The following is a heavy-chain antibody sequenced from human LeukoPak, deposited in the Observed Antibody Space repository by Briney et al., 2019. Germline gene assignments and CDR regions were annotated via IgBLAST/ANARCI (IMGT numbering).Heavy chain of an antibody. D-gene: IGHD3-22*01. Sequence: GGSLRLSCAASGFILSDYWMHWVRQRPGGGLVHVSRIENDGSRTVYADSVKGRFTVSRDDAKNTMYLQMNSLRAEDTAVYYCARTDPDQYYYDSSGCYSFDYWGQGTLVTVSS. J-gene: IGHJ4*02. CDR3: ARTDPDQYYYDSSGCYSFDY. CDR2: IENDGSRT. V-gene: IGHV3-74*03. CDR1: GFILSDYW.